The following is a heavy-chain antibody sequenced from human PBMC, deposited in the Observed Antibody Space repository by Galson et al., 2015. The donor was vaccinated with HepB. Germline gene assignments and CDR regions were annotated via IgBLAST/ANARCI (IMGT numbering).Heavy chain of an antibody. V-gene: IGHV5-10-1*01. CDR2: IDPSDSYT. D-gene: IGHD1-26*01. J-gene: IGHJ6*02. CDR3: ARHGISIHHGMDV. CDR1: GYSFTNYS. Sequence: QSGAEVKKPGESLTISCKGSGYSFTNYSISWVRQMPGKGLEWMGRIDPSDSYTNYSPSFQGHVTISVDKSISTAYLQWSSLKASDTAMYYCARHGISIHHGMDVWGQGTTVTVSS.